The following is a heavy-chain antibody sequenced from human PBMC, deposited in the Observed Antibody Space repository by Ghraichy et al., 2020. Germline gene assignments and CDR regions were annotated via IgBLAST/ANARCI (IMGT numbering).Heavy chain of an antibody. CDR1: GYTFTSYG. J-gene: IGHJ4*02. CDR3: ARRYSSSSVPDY. Sequence: ASVKVSCKASGYTFTSYGISWVRQAPGQGLEWMGWITPYSGNTNYAQILQGRVTMTTDTTTSTAYMELRSLRSDDTAVYYCARRYSSSSVPDYWGQGTLVTVSS. CDR2: ITPYSGNT. V-gene: IGHV1-18*01. D-gene: IGHD6-6*01.